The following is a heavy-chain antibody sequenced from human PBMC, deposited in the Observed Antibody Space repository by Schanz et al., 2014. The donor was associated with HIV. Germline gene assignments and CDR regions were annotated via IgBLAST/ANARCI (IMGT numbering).Heavy chain of an antibody. D-gene: IGHD6-13*01. J-gene: IGHJ4*02. CDR2: IMPSFGTA. CDR1: GGPFSSHA. Sequence: QVQLVQSGAEVKKPGSSVKLSCKASGGPFSSHALSWVRQAPGQGLEWMGAIMPSFGTASYAQKFQGRVTISADKSTDTAFMEVSSLRSEDTALYYCARVSGWSSFDYWGQGTLVIVSS. V-gene: IGHV1-69*06. CDR3: ARVSGWSSFDY.